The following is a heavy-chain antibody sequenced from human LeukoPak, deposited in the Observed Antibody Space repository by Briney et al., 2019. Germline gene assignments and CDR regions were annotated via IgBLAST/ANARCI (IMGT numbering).Heavy chain of an antibody. CDR1: GFTFSTYC. CDR3: ARPQARYSSSWYSSFDY. J-gene: IGHJ4*02. Sequence: GGSLRLSCAASGFTFSTYCMHWVRQAPGKGLEWVAVIWYDGSNKYYADSVKGRFTISRDNSKNTLYLQMNSLRAEDTAVYYCARPQARYSSSWYSSFDYWGQGTLVTVSS. CDR2: IWYDGSNK. V-gene: IGHV3-33*08. D-gene: IGHD6-13*01.